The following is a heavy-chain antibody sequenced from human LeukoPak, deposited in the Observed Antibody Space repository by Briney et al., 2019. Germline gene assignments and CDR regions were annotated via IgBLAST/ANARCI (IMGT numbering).Heavy chain of an antibody. D-gene: IGHD3-22*01. CDR3: APTLYYYDSSGYYVR. CDR2: FGPEDGET. J-gene: IGHJ4*02. CDR1: GYTLTELS. Sequence: ASVKVSCKVSGYTLTELSMHWVRQAPGKGLEWMGGFGPEDGETIYAQMFQGRVTMTEDTSTDTAYMELSSLRSEDTAVYYCAPTLYYYDSSGYYVRWGQGTLVTVSS. V-gene: IGHV1-24*01.